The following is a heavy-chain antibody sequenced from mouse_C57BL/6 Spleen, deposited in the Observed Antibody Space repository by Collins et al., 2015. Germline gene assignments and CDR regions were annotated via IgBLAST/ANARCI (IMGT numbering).Heavy chain of an antibody. CDR3: ARKYGNFDY. CDR1: GYSFTGYY. J-gene: IGHJ2*01. Sequence: EVQLQQSGPELVKPGASVKISCKASGYSFTGYYMHWVKQSHVKSLEWIGRINPYNGATSYNQNFKDKASLTVDKSSSTAYMELHSLTSEDSAVYYCARKYGNFDYWGQGTTLTVSS. CDR2: INPYNGAT. D-gene: IGHD2-10*02. V-gene: IGHV1-26*01.